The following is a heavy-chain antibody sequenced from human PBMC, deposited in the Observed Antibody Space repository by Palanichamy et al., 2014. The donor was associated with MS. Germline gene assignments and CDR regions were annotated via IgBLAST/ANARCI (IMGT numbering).Heavy chain of an antibody. CDR1: GFSISSPSYY. D-gene: IGHD6-13*01. Sequence: QPQLQESGPGLVKPSETLSLTCTVSGFSISSPSYYWGWIRQPPGKGLEWIGSIHYSGSTYYKSSLKSRVTISIDTPKNQFSLNLTSVTASDTAVYYCARHSGVLGAAATDLLDYWGQGTLVTVSS. J-gene: IGHJ4*02. CDR2: IHYSGST. V-gene: IGHV4-39*01. CDR3: ARHSGVLGAAATDLLDY.